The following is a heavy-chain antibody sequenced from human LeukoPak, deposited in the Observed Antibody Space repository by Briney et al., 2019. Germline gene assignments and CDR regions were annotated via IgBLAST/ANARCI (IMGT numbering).Heavy chain of an antibody. CDR2: ISSSGSTI. CDR1: GFTFSSYE. Sequence: PGGSLRLSCAASGFTFSSYEMNWVRQAPGKGLEWVSYISSSGSTIYYADSVKGRFTISRDNSENMLYLQMNSLRVEDTAVYYCARMGKINLVAAGPDYWGPEILVTVSS. V-gene: IGHV3-48*03. J-gene: IGHJ4*02. D-gene: IGHD2-15*01. CDR3: ARMGKINLVAAGPDY.